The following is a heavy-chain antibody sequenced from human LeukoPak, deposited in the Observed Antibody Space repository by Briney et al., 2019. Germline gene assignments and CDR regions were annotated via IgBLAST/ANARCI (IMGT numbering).Heavy chain of an antibody. CDR3: ARGRGSS. V-gene: IGHV3-48*02. CDR2: IGTRGTTM. D-gene: IGHD2-21*01. Sequence: PGGSLRLSCAASGCTFTSYVMNWVCQPPGKGLEWISYIGTRGTTMYYADSVKGRFTISRDNAKNSLYLQMNSLRDEDTAIYYCARGRGSSWGQGTLVTVSS. J-gene: IGHJ5*02. CDR1: GCTFTSYV.